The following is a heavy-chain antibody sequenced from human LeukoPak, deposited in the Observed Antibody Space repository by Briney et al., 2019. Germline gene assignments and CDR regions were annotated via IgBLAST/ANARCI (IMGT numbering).Heavy chain of an antibody. J-gene: IGHJ4*02. CDR1: GFTFSSYA. D-gene: IGHD2-2*01. CDR2: ISYDGSNK. Sequence: GPSLRLSCAAPGFTFSSYAMHWVRKAPGKGLEWVAVISYDGSNKYYADSVKGRFTISRDNSKNTLYLQMNSLRAEDTAVYYCARGPSGYQLLFWGQGTLVTVSS. V-gene: IGHV3-30-3*01. CDR3: ARGPSGYQLLF.